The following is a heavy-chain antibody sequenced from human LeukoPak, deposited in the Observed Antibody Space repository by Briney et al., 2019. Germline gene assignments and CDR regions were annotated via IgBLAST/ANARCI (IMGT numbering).Heavy chain of an antibody. Sequence: GGSLRLSCAASGFTFSNSWMSWVRQAPGKGLEWVGYVKSKSDGATTEYAASVKGRFTISRDDSKSIAYLQMNSLKTEDTAVYYCTREGFLWELLRSGGAGLDYWGQGTLVTVSS. J-gene: IGHJ4*02. CDR3: TREGFLWELLRSGGAGLDY. D-gene: IGHD1-26*01. CDR2: VKSKSDGATT. CDR1: GFTFSNSW. V-gene: IGHV3-15*01.